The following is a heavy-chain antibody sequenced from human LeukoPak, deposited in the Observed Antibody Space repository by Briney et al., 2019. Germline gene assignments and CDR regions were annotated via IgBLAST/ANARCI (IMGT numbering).Heavy chain of an antibody. CDR1: GGFISSSSYY. CDR3: ARQLGSGWYRASLGYFDL. V-gene: IGHV4-39*01. D-gene: IGHD6-19*01. CDR2: IYYSGST. Sequence: SETLSLTCTVSGGFISSSSYYWGWIRQPPGKGLEWIGSIYYSGSTYYNPSLKSRVTISVDTSKNQFSLKLSSVTAADTAVYYCARQLGSGWYRASLGYFDLWGRGTLVTVSS. J-gene: IGHJ2*01.